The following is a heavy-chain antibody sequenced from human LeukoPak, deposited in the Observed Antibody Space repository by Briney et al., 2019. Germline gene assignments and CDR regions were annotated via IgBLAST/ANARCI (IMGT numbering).Heavy chain of an antibody. J-gene: IGHJ4*02. D-gene: IGHD2/OR15-2a*01. CDR2: ISSSSSYI. Sequence: GGSLRLSCAASGFIFSIYAMSWVRQVPGKGLEWVSSISSSSSYIYYADSVKGRFTISRDNAKNSLYLQMNSLRAEDTAVYYCAREDDYFTFDYWGQGTLVTVSS. V-gene: IGHV3-21*01. CDR1: GFIFSIYA. CDR3: AREDDYFTFDY.